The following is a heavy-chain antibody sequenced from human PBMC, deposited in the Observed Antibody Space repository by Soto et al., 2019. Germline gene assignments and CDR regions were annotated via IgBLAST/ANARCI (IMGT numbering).Heavy chain of an antibody. D-gene: IGHD1-26*01. CDR1: GFTFSSYE. CDR3: ARDRYSGSYPFDY. Sequence: LRLSCAASGFTFSSYEMNWVRQAPGKGLEWVSYISSSGSTIYYADSVKGRFTISRDNAKNSLYLQMNSLRAEDTAVYYCARDRYSGSYPFDYWGQGTLVTVSS. CDR2: ISSSGSTI. J-gene: IGHJ4*02. V-gene: IGHV3-48*03.